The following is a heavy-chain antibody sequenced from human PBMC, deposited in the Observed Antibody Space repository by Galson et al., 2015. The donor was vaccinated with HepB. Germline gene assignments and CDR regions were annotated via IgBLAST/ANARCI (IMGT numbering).Heavy chain of an antibody. J-gene: IGHJ3*02. CDR2: IYSGGST. V-gene: IGHV3-66*01. CDR3: ARDTGGWEPKGGAFDI. CDR1: GFTVSSNY. Sequence: SLRLSCAASGFTVSSNYMSWVRQAPGKGLEWVSVIYSGGSTYYADSVKGKFTISRDNSKNTLYLQMNSLRAEDTAVYYCARDTGGWEPKGGAFDIWGQGTMVTVSS. D-gene: IGHD1-26*01.